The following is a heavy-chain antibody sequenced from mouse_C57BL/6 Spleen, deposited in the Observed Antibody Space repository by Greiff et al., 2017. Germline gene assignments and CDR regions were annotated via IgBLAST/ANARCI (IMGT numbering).Heavy chain of an antibody. Sequence: QVQLQQPGAELVKPGASVKLSCKASGYTFTSYWMQWVKQRPGQGLEWIGEIDPSDSYTNYNQKFKGKATLTVDTSSSTAYMQLSSLTSEDSAVYYCARRDWADYWGQGTTLTVSS. J-gene: IGHJ2*01. V-gene: IGHV1-50*01. CDR2: IDPSDSYT. CDR1: GYTFTSYW. CDR3: ARRDWADY. D-gene: IGHD4-1*01.